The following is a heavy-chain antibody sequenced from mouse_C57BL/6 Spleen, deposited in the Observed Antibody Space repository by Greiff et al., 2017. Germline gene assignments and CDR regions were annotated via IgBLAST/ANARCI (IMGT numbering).Heavy chain of an antibody. CDR1: GYTFTSYW. J-gene: IGHJ4*01. V-gene: IGHV1-69*01. Sequence: VQLQQPGAELVMPGASVKLSCKASGYTFTSYWMHWVKQRPGQGLEWIGEIDPSDSYTNYNQKFKGKSTLTVDKSSSTAYMQLSSLTSYDSAVYYCARFTTVRDYAMDYWGQGTSVTVSS. CDR3: ARFTTVRDYAMDY. D-gene: IGHD1-1*01. CDR2: IDPSDSYT.